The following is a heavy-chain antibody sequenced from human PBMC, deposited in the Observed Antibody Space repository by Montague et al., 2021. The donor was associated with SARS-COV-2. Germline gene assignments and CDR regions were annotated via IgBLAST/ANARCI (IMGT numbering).Heavy chain of an antibody. CDR1: GFTFSSYS. V-gene: IGHV3-48*04. Sequence: SLRLSCAASGFTFSSYSMNWVRQAPGKGLEWVSYISSSSSTIYYADSAKGRFTISRDNAKNSLYLQMNSLRAEDTAVYYCATGLAYYYDSSGYYFADYWGQGTLVTVSS. J-gene: IGHJ4*02. CDR2: ISSSSSTI. CDR3: ATGLAYYYDSSGYYFADY. D-gene: IGHD3-22*01.